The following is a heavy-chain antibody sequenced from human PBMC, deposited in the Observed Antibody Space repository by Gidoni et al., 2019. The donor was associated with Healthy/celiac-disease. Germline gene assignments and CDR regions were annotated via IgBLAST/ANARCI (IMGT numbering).Heavy chain of an antibody. V-gene: IGHV3-30-3*01. CDR2: ISYDGSNK. CDR1: GFTFSSYA. Sequence: PGRSLRLSCAASGFTFSSYAMHWVRQAPGKGLEWVAVISYDGSNKYYADSVKGRFTISRDNSKNTLYLQMNSLRAEDTAVYYCARPRDYYDSSGIFGYWGQGTLVTVSS. D-gene: IGHD3-22*01. J-gene: IGHJ4*02. CDR3: ARPRDYYDSSGIFGY.